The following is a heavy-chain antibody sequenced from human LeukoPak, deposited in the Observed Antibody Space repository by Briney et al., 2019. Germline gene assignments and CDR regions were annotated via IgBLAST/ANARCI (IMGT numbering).Heavy chain of an antibody. CDR3: ARGRGVVIQSSYYYYYYMDV. J-gene: IGHJ6*03. D-gene: IGHD3-3*01. Sequence: SETLSLTCAVYGGSFSGYYWSWIRQPPGKGLEWIEEINHSGSTNYNPSLKSRVTISVDTSKNQFSLKLSSVTAADTAVYYCARGRGVVIQSSYYYYYYMDVWGKGTTVTVSS. CDR1: GGSFSGYY. CDR2: INHSGST. V-gene: IGHV4-34*01.